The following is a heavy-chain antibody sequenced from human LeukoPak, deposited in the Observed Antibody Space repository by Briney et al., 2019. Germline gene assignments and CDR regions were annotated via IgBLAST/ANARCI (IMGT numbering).Heavy chain of an antibody. CDR2: ISYDGGNK. D-gene: IGHD6-19*01. Sequence: GGSLRLSCAASGFTFSSYAMHWVRQAPGKGLEWVAVISYDGGNKYYADSVKGRFTISRDNSKNTLYLQMNSLRAEDTAVYYCARPSYSSGWSYYYYYGMDVWGQGTTVTVSS. J-gene: IGHJ6*02. CDR3: ARPSYSSGWSYYYYYGMDV. V-gene: IGHV3-30-3*01. CDR1: GFTFSSYA.